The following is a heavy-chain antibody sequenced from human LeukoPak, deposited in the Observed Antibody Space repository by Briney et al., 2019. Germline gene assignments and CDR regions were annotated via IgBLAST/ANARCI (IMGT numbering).Heavy chain of an antibody. D-gene: IGHD1-26*01. CDR3: ATDPSGSYYRGAFDI. CDR2: FDPEDGET. Sequence: ASVKVSCKVSGYTLTELSMHWVRQAPGKGLEWMGGFDPEDGETIYAQKFQGRVTMTEDTSTDTAYMELSSLRSEDTAVYYCATDPSGSYYRGAFDIWGQGTMVTVSS. CDR1: GYTLTELS. V-gene: IGHV1-24*01. J-gene: IGHJ3*02.